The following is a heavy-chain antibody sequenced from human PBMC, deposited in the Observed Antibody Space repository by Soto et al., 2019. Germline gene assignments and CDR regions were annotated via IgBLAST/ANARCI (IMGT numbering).Heavy chain of an antibody. CDR2: ISYDGSNK. V-gene: IGHV3-30*18. D-gene: IGHD3-22*01. J-gene: IGHJ4*02. Sequence: GGSLRLSCAASGFTFSSYGMHWVRQAPGKGLEWVAVISYDGSNKYYADSVKGRFTISRDNSKNTLYLQMNSLRAEDTAVYYCAKDNANYYASSGYYYEDYWGQGTLVTVSS. CDR3: AKDNANYYASSGYYYEDY. CDR1: GFTFSSYG.